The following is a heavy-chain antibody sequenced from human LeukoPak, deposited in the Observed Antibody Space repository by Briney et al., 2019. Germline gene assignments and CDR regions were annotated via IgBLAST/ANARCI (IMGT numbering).Heavy chain of an antibody. CDR2: INHSGST. V-gene: IGHV4-34*01. D-gene: IGHD6-13*01. J-gene: IGHJ4*02. CDR1: GGSFSGYY. Sequence: SETLSLTCAVYGGSFSGYYWSWIRQPPGKGLEWIGEINHSGSTNYHPSLKSRVTISVDTSKNQFSLKLSSVTAADTAVYYCARVNPIAAAGITDYWGQGTLVTVSS. CDR3: ARVNPIAAAGITDY.